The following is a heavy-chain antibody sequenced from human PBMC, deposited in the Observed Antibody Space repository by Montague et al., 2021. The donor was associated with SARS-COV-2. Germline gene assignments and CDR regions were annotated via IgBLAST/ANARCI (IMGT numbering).Heavy chain of an antibody. CDR1: GFSLSTSGMC. CDR2: IDWDDGK. Sequence: VKPTQTLTLTCTFSGFSLSTSGMCVSWIRQPPGKALEWLALIDWDDGKYYSTSLKTRLTISKDTSKNQVVLTMTNMDPVDTATYYCARTYYYGSGVYYSYYFSSWGQGTLVTVSS. CDR3: ARTYYYGSGVYYSYYFSS. J-gene: IGHJ4*02. D-gene: IGHD3-10*01. V-gene: IGHV2-70*01.